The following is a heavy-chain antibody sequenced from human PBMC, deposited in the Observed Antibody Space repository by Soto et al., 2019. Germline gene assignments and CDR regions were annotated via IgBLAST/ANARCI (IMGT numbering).Heavy chain of an antibody. CDR3: ATALGCRSTSCTLDY. CDR2: IIPVSGAA. V-gene: IGHV1-69*13. D-gene: IGHD2-2*01. CDR1: GGTFGIYA. Sequence: SVKVSCKASGGTFGIYAFSWVRQAPGQGLEWMGGIIPVSGAAHYAQKFQGRVTITADESTSTAYMELSSLSSQDTAVYYCATALGCRSTSCTLDYWGQGTRVTVSS. J-gene: IGHJ4*02.